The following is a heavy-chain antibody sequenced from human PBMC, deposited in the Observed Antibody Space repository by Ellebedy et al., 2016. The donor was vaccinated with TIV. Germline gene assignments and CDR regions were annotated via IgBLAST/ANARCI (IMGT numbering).Heavy chain of an antibody. CDR3: ARDDTWRLDI. CDR2: IYDDGRA. CDR1: GFTVSNNQ. Sequence: LSLTCVASGFTVSNNQMSWVRQAPGKGLEWVSVIYDDGRAFYADSVKGRFTISRDNSKNTLYLKMNSLRAEDTALYYCARDDTWRLDIWGQGTMVTVSS. J-gene: IGHJ3*02. V-gene: IGHV3-53*01. D-gene: IGHD5-12*01.